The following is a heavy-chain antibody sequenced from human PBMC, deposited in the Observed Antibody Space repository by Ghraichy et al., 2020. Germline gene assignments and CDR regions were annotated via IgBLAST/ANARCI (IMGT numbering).Heavy chain of an antibody. V-gene: IGHV1-18*01. D-gene: IGHD6-19*01. CDR3: AREIEVAGLYYYYYGMDV. J-gene: IGHJ6*02. CDR2: ISAYNGNT. CDR1: GYTFTSYG. Sequence: ASVKVSCKASGYTFTSYGISWVRQAPGQGLEWMGWISAYNGNTNYAQKLQGRVTMTTDTSTSTAYMELRSLRSDDTAVYYCAREIEVAGLYYYYYGMDVWGQGTTVTVSS.